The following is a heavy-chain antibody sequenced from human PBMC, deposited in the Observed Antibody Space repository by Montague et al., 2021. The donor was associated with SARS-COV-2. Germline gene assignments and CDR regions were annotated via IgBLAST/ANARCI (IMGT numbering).Heavy chain of an antibody. Sequence: SETLSLTCAVYDGSFSGYYWSWIRQPPGKGLEWIGEINHSGSTNYNPSLKSRVTISADTSKNQFSLKLYSVSAADTAVHYCARGQVTIFGVLIMLPAAGALDIWGQGTMVTVSS. CDR1: DGSFSGYY. J-gene: IGHJ3*02. V-gene: IGHV4-34*01. CDR3: ARGQVTIFGVLIMLPAAGALDI. CDR2: INHSGST. D-gene: IGHD3-3*01.